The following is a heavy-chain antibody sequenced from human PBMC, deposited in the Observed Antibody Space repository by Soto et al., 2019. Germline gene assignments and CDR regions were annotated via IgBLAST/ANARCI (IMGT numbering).Heavy chain of an antibody. V-gene: IGHV4-39*01. Sequence: SETLSLTCTVSGGSISSSSYYWGWIRQPPGKGLEWIGSIYYSGSTYYNPSLKSRVTISVDTSKNQFSLKLSSVTAADTAVYYCASQITMVRGVMLYYYGMDVWGQGTTVTVSS. J-gene: IGHJ6*02. D-gene: IGHD3-10*01. CDR2: IYYSGST. CDR3: ASQITMVRGVMLYYYGMDV. CDR1: GGSISSSSYY.